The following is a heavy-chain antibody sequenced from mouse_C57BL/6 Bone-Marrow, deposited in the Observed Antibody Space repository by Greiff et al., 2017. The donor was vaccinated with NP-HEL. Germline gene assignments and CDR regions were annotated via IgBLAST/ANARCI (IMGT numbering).Heavy chain of an antibody. D-gene: IGHD1-1*01. CDR1: GYSITSGYY. CDR2: ISYDGSN. V-gene: IGHV3-6*01. J-gene: IGHJ3*01. Sequence: EVHLVESGPGLVKPSQSLSLTCSVTGYSITSGYYWNWIRQFPGNKLEWMGYISYDGSNNSNPSLKNRISITRDTSKNQFFLKLNSVTTEDTATYYCAREGGYYYGSSYPVPYWGQGTLVTVSA. CDR3: AREGGYYYGSSYPVPY.